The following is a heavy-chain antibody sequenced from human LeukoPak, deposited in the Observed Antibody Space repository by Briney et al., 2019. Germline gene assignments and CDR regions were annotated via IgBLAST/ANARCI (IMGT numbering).Heavy chain of an antibody. Sequence: GASVKVSCKASGFTFTSSAVQWVRQARGQRLEWIGWIVVGSGNTKYAQKFQERLTITRDMSTSTAYMELSSLRSEDTAVYFCAAIAEYSSSAAYWGQGTLVTVSS. CDR1: GFTFTSSA. V-gene: IGHV1-58*01. CDR3: AAIAEYSSSAAY. CDR2: IVVGSGNT. J-gene: IGHJ4*02. D-gene: IGHD6-6*01.